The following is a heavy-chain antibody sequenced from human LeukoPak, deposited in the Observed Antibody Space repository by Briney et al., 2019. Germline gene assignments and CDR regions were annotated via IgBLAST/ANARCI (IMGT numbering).Heavy chain of an antibody. CDR3: ARARGITMVRGLFDY. D-gene: IGHD3-10*01. CDR1: GGSISSYY. CDR2: IYYSGST. V-gene: IGHV4-59*08. J-gene: IGHJ4*02. Sequence: SETLSLTCTVSGGSISSYYWSWIRQPPGKGLEWIGYIYYSGSTNYNPSLKSRVTISVDTSKNQFSLKLSSVTAADTAVYYCARARGITMVRGLFDYWGQGTLVTVSS.